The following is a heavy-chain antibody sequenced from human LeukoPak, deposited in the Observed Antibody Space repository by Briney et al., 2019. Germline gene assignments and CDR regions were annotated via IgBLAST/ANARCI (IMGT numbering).Heavy chain of an antibody. V-gene: IGHV3-9*01. CDR1: GFTFDDYA. Sequence: LADRSLRLSCAASGFTFDDYAMHWVRQAPGKGLEWVSGISWNSATIAYADSVKGRFTISRDNAKNSLYLQMNSLRAEDTALYYCTKGRYARTFDCWGQGTLVTVSS. J-gene: IGHJ4*02. CDR3: TKGRYARTFDC. CDR2: ISWNSATI. D-gene: IGHD3-16*02.